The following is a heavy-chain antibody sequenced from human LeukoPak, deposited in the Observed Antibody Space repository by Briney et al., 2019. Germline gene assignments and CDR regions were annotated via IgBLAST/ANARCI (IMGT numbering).Heavy chain of an antibody. CDR1: GFTVSSNY. CDR3: ARAPATYYGMDV. Sequence: PGESLRLSCAASGFTVSSNYMSWVRQAPGKGLEWVSVIYSGGSTYYADSVKGRFTISRDNSKNTLYLQMNSLRAEDTAVYYCARAPATYYGMDVWGQGTTVTVSS. CDR2: IYSGGST. J-gene: IGHJ6*02. V-gene: IGHV3-66*01.